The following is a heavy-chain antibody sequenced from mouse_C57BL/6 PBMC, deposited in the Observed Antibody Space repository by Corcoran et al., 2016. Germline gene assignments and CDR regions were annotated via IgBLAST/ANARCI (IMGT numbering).Heavy chain of an antibody. CDR1: GYTFTTYG. Sequence: QIQLVQSGPELKKPGETVKISCKASGYTFTTYGMSWVKQAPGKGLKWMGWINTYSGVPTYADDFKGRFAFSLETSASTAYLQINNLKNEDTATYFCARGGYYDYPYAMDYWGQGTSVTVSS. V-gene: IGHV9-3*01. D-gene: IGHD2-4*01. CDR3: ARGGYYDYPYAMDY. CDR2: INTYSGVP. J-gene: IGHJ4*01.